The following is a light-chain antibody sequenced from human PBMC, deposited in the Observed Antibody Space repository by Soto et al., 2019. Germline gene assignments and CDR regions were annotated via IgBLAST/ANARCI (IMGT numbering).Light chain of an antibody. CDR3: QQYTGPPTT. J-gene: IGKJ5*01. CDR1: QTVSSKY. CDR2: GAS. Sequence: IIWTQSPDTLSLSPGERATLSCRASQTVSSKYLAWCKQRPGQAPRLLSYGASTRAAGIPDRVSGSGSGTEFTLTITRLEPEDSEVYFCQQYTGPPTTFGQGTRLEIK. V-gene: IGKV3-20*01.